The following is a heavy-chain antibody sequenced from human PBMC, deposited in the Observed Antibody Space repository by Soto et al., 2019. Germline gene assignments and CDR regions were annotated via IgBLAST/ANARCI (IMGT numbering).Heavy chain of an antibody. D-gene: IGHD5-12*01. J-gene: IGHJ4*02. CDR1: GGSINTFY. Sequence: LSLTCTVSGGSINTFYWSWVRRPAGKGLEWIGRIFSSGSTSFNPSLESRVAMSVDTSKNHFSLNLSSVTAADMAVYYCAREGSYSAYNFAHGIQLWSFDFWGQGALVTVSS. CDR3: AREGSYSAYNFAHGIQLWSFDF. CDR2: IFSSGST. V-gene: IGHV4-4*07.